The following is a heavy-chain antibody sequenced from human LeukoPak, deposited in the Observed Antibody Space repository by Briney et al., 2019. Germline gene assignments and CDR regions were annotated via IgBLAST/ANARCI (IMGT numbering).Heavy chain of an antibody. J-gene: IGHJ4*02. CDR1: GFTFSSYG. CDR3: VREARGYHYTYFDY. CDR2: ISAGGGST. V-gene: IGHV3-23*01. D-gene: IGHD5-18*01. Sequence: GGSLRLSCAASGFTFSSYGMHWVRQAPGKGLEWVSGISAGGGSTYYADSVKGRFTVSREDAKNSLYLQMISLRAGDTAVYYCVREARGYHYTYFDYWGQGTLVTVSS.